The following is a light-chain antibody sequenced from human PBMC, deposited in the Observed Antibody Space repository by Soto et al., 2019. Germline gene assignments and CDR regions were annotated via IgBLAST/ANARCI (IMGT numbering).Light chain of an antibody. V-gene: IGKV1-5*01. J-gene: IGKJ2*01. Sequence: DIQMTQSPSTLSASVGDRVTITCRASQSISSWLAWYQQKPGKAPKLLIYDASSLESGVPSRFSGSRSGTEFTLTISSLQPDDFATYYCQQYNSYWYTFGQGTKLETK. CDR2: DAS. CDR1: QSISSW. CDR3: QQYNSYWYT.